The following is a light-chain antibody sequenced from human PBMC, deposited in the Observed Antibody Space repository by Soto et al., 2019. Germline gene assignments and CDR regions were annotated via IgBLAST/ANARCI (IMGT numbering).Light chain of an antibody. J-gene: IGLJ2*01. CDR1: SSNIGVGYD. CDR3: QSYDSSLSGVV. CDR2: GNS. V-gene: IGLV1-40*01. Sequence: QSVLTQQPSVSGAPGQRVTISCTGSSSNIGVGYDVHWYRQLPGTAPKLLIYGNSNRPSGVPDRFSGSKSGTSASLAITGLQAEDEADYYCQSYDSSLSGVVFGGGTKLTVL.